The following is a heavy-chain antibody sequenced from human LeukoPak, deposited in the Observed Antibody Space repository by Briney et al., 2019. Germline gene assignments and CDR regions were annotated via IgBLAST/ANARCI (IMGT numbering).Heavy chain of an antibody. Sequence: GGSLRLSCAASGFTFSSYEMNWVRQAPGKGLEWVSYISSSGSTIYYADSVKGRFTISRDNAKNSLYLLMNSLRAEDTAVYYCASTTIFGPLDPWGQGTLVTVSS. V-gene: IGHV3-48*03. CDR1: GFTFSSYE. J-gene: IGHJ5*02. D-gene: IGHD3-3*01. CDR2: ISSSGSTI. CDR3: ASTTIFGPLDP.